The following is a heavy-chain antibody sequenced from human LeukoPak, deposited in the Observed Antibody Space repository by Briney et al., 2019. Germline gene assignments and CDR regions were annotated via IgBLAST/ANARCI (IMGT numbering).Heavy chain of an antibody. Sequence: GGSLRLSCAASGFTFSSYEMNWARQAPGKGLEWVSYISSSGSTIYYADSVKGRFTISRDNAKSSLYLQMNSLRAEDTAVYYCAREHMSGNYYSNFDYWGQGTLVTVSS. CDR1: GFTFSSYE. CDR2: ISSSGSTI. CDR3: AREHMSGNYYSNFDY. V-gene: IGHV3-48*03. J-gene: IGHJ4*02. D-gene: IGHD1-26*01.